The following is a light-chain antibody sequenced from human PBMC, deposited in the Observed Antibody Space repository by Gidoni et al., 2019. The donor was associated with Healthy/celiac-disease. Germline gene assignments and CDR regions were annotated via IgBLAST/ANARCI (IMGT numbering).Light chain of an antibody. J-gene: IGKJ4*01. CDR1: QSVSSY. Sequence: EIVLTQSPATLSLSPGERDTLSCRASQSVSSYLAWYQQKPGQAPRLLIYDASNRATGIPARFSGSGSGTDFTLTISSLEPEDFAVYYCQQRSNWPLLTFXGXTKVEIK. CDR3: QQRSNWPLLT. V-gene: IGKV3-11*01. CDR2: DAS.